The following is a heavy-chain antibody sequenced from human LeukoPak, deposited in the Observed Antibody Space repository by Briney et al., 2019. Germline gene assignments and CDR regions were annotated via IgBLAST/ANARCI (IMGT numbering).Heavy chain of an antibody. CDR3: AREAAGDSHGYSRTDY. Sequence: ASVKVSCKASGYTFTSYRITWVRQAPGQGLEWMGWISAYNGNTNYAQNLQGRVTMTTDTSTSTAYMELRSLRSDDTAVYYCAREAAGDSHGYSRTDYWGQGTLVSVSS. CDR2: ISAYNGNT. V-gene: IGHV1-18*01. J-gene: IGHJ4*02. D-gene: IGHD5-18*01. CDR1: GYTFTSYR.